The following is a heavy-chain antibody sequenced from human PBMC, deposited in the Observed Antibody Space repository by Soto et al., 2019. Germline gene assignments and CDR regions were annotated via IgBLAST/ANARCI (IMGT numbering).Heavy chain of an antibody. D-gene: IGHD4-17*01. CDR1: GFTFSSYA. CDR2: ISYDGSNK. Sequence: PGGSLRLSCAASGFTFSSYAMHWVRQAPGKGLEWVAVISYDGSNKYYADSVKGRFTISRDNSKNTLYLQMNSLRAEDTAVYYCARDLQLMTTVTTHEPDDWGQGTLVTVSS. J-gene: IGHJ4*02. CDR3: ARDLQLMTTVTTHEPDD. V-gene: IGHV3-30-3*01.